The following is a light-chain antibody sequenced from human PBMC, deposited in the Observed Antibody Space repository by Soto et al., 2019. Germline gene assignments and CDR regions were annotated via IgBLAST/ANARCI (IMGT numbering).Light chain of an antibody. J-gene: IGKJ5*01. V-gene: IGKV1-33*01. Sequence: DIQMTQSPSSLSASVGDRVTITCQASQDISNYLNWYQQKPGKAPKLLIYDASNLETGVPSRFSGSGSGTDFTFTISSLQPEDIATYYWQQYDNRPPCTVRQGTRLEIK. CDR2: DAS. CDR3: QQYDNRPPCT. CDR1: QDISNY.